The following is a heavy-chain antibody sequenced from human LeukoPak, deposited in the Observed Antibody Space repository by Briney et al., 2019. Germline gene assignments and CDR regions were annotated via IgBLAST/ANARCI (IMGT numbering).Heavy chain of an antibody. CDR3: ARDGIPTYYDFRSTNSYFDY. Sequence: GGSLRLSCAASGFTFSDYYMSWIRQAPEKGLEWVSYISSSGSTIYYADSVKGRFTISRDNAKNSLYLQMNSLRAEDTAVYYCARDGIPTYYDFRSTNSYFDYWGQGTLVTVSS. J-gene: IGHJ4*02. V-gene: IGHV3-11*01. CDR1: GFTFSDYY. D-gene: IGHD3-3*01. CDR2: ISSSGSTI.